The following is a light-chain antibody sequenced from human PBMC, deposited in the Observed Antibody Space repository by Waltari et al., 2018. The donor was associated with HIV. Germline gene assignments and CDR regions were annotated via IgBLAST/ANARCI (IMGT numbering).Light chain of an antibody. V-gene: IGKV1-27*01. CDR2: AAS. Sequence: IQMTQFPSSLSASVGDRVTITCRARQGISNYLAWYQQQPGKVPKLLISAASALQSGVPSRLSGSGSGTDFTLTISSLQPEDVATYYCQKYNSPPFTFGPGTKVDIK. J-gene: IGKJ3*01. CDR1: QGISNY. CDR3: QKYNSPPFT.